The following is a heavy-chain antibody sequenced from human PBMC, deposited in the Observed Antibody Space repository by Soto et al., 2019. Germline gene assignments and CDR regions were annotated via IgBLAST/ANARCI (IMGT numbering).Heavy chain of an antibody. CDR3: ARDRGYYGSGSYYILHYYYGMDV. CDR1: GGSFSGYD. V-gene: IGHV4-34*01. J-gene: IGHJ6*02. CDR2: INHSGST. Sequence: SETLSLTCGVYGGSFSGYDLSWIRQPPGKGLEWIGEINHSGSTNYNPSLKSRVTISVDTSKNQFSLKLSSVTAADTAVYYCARDRGYYGSGSYYILHYYYGMDVWGQGTTVTVSS. D-gene: IGHD3-10*01.